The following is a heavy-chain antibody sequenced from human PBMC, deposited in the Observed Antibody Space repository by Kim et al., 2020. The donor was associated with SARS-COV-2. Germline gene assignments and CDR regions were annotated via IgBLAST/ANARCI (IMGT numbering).Heavy chain of an antibody. J-gene: IGHJ6*02. D-gene: IGHD5-12*01. CDR3: AKDIHSGYDYEQDYYYGMDV. CDR2: ISWDGGST. V-gene: IGHV3-43D*03. CDR1: GFTFDDYA. Sequence: GGSLRLSCAASGFTFDDYAMHWVRQAPGKGLEWVSLISWDGGSTYYADSVKGRFTISRDNSKNSLYLQMNSLRAEDTALYYCAKDIHSGYDYEQDYYYGMDVWGQGTTVTVSS.